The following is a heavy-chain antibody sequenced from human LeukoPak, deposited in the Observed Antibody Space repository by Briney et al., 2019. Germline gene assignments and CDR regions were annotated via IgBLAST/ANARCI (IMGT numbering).Heavy chain of an antibody. CDR2: IYYSGST. J-gene: IGHJ4*02. CDR1: VGSISSYY. V-gene: IGHV4-59*01. Sequence: SETLSLTCTVSVGSISSYYWSWIRQPPGKGLEWIGYIYYSGSTNYNPSLKSRVTISVDTSKNQFSLKLSSVTAADTAVYYCARYSYGYFAAFDYWGQGTLVTVSS. D-gene: IGHD5-18*01. CDR3: ARYSYGYFAAFDY.